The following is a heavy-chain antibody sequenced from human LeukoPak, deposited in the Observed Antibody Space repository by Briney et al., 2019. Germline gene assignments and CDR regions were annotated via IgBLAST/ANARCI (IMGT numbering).Heavy chain of an antibody. D-gene: IGHD3-22*01. CDR2: IKPNSGGT. CDR3: AREPRDYYDSSGSSDY. V-gene: IGHV1-2*02. J-gene: IGHJ4*02. CDR1: GYTFTCYY. Sequence: ASVKDSCKASGYTFTCYYMHWVRQAPGQGLEWMGWIKPNSGGTNYAQKFQGRVTMTRDTSISTAYMELSRLRSDDTAVYYCAREPRDYYDSSGSSDYWGQGTLVAVSS.